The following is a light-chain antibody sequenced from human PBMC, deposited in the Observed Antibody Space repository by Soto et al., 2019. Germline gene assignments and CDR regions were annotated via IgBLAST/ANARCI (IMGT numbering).Light chain of an antibody. Sequence: DIVMTQSPDSLAVSLGERATINCKSSQSVLYSSNNKNYLAWYQQKPGQPPKLLIYWASTREPGVPDRFSGSGFGTDFTLTISSLQAEDVAAYYCQQHYSTPQTFGQGTKVEIK. V-gene: IGKV4-1*01. J-gene: IGKJ1*01. CDR3: QQHYSTPQT. CDR1: QSVLYSSNNKNY. CDR2: WAS.